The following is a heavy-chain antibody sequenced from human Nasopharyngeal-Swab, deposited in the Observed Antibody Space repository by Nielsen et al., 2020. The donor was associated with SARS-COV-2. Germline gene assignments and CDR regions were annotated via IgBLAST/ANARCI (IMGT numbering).Heavy chain of an antibody. D-gene: IGHD1-26*01. CDR3: ARDARGKIVGATKEDY. J-gene: IGHJ4*02. V-gene: IGHV3-11*04. CDR1: GFTFSDYY. Sequence: GGSLRLSCAASGFTFSDYYMSWIRQAPGKGLEWVSYISSSGGTIYYADSVKGRFTISRDNAKNSLYLQMNSLRAEDTAVYYCARDARGKIVGATKEDYWGQGTLVTVSS. CDR2: ISSSGGTI.